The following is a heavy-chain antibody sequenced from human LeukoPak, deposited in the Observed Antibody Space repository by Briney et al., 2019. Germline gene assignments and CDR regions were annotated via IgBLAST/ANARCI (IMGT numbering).Heavy chain of an antibody. J-gene: IGHJ6*02. V-gene: IGHV1-2*02. Sequence: ASVKVSCKASGYTFTGYYMHWVRQAPGQGLEWMGWINPNSGGTNYAQKFQGRVTMTRDTSISTAYMELSRLRSDDTAVYYCARDKTTAEVYYYYYGMDVWGQGTTVTVSS. CDR2: INPNSGGT. CDR3: ARDKTTAEVYYYYYGMDV. D-gene: IGHD4-11*01. CDR1: GYTFTGYY.